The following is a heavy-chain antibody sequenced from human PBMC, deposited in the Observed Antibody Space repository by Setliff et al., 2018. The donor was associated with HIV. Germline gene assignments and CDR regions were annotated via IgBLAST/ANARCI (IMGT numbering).Heavy chain of an antibody. J-gene: IGHJ4*02. CDR3: ARIPISGATFFFDY. CDR2: IYRSGST. D-gene: IGHD1-26*01. V-gene: IGHV4-38-2*02. Sequence: SETLSLTCTVTGYSVNSEYYWGWIRQSPERGLEWIGSIYRSGSTYYNPSLKTRVGLSVDVSTDHFSPHLTSVTAADTAVYYCARIPISGATFFFDYWGQGALVTVSS. CDR1: GYSVNSEYY.